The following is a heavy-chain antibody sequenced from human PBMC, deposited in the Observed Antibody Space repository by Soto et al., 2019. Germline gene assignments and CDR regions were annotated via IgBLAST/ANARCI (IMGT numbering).Heavy chain of an antibody. CDR1: GGSISRGGYY. J-gene: IGHJ6*02. CDR3: ARDLWGYCGTDCYPLDV. CDR2: FYNTGST. D-gene: IGHD2-21*02. Sequence: SETMSLTCTVSGGSISRGGYYWKWIRQHPGKGLEWIGYFYNTGSTIYNPSLESRVTISVDTSKNQFSLKLNSVTAADTAVYYCARDLWGYCGTDCYPLDVWGPGTTVTVSS. V-gene: IGHV4-61*08.